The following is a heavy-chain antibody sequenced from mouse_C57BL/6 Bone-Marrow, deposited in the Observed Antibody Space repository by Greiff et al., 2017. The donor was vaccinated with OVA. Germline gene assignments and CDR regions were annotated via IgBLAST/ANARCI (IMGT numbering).Heavy chain of an antibody. Sequence: QVHVKQPGAELVKPGASVKLSCKASGYTFTSYWMHWVKQRPGRGLEWIGRIDPNSGGTKYNEKFKSKATLTVDKPSSTAYMQLSSLTSEDSAVYYCASITTVVARGYVDFWGTGTTVTVSS. CDR1: GYTFTSYW. D-gene: IGHD1-1*01. J-gene: IGHJ1*03. CDR3: ASITTVVARGYVDF. V-gene: IGHV1-72*01. CDR2: IDPNSGGT.